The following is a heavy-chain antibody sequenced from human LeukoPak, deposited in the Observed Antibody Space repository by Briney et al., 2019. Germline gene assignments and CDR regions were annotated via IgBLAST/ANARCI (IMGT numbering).Heavy chain of an antibody. D-gene: IGHD3-10*01. J-gene: IGHJ6*02. CDR3: ARDRGPVAYGYYYYGMDV. Sequence: GGSLRLSCAASGFTFSSYSVNWVRQAPGKGLEWVSSISSSSSYIYYADSVKGRFTISRDNAKNSLYLQMNSLRAEDTAVYYCARDRGPVAYGYYYYGMDVWGQGTTVTVSS. V-gene: IGHV3-21*01. CDR2: ISSSSSYI. CDR1: GFTFSSYS.